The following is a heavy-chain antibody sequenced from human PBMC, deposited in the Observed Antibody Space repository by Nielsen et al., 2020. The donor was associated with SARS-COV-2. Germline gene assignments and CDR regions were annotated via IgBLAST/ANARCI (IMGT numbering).Heavy chain of an antibody. J-gene: IGHJ5*02. CDR1: GFSLSTSGMC. CDR2: IFSNDEK. Sequence: SGPTLVKPTQTLTLTCTFSGFSLSTSGMCVSWIRQPPGKALEWLAHIFSNDEKSYSTSLKSRLTISKDTSKSQVVLTMTNMDPVDTATYYCARMASGLRYFDWPPFDPWGQGTLVTVSS. V-gene: IGHV2-26*01. CDR3: ARMASGLRYFDWPPFDP. D-gene: IGHD3-9*01.